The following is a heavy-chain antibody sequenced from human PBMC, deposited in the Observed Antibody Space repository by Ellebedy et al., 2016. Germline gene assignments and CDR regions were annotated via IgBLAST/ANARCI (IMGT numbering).Heavy chain of an antibody. D-gene: IGHD3-22*01. CDR2: IRSKIYPGTT. V-gene: IGHV3-49*03. CDR3: TRGSYYDDSVYYSFFDY. J-gene: IGHJ4*02. Sequence: GGSLRLSXTASGFTFGDYAVHWFRQAPGKGLEWVGFIRSKIYPGTTEYAASVRGRFTISRDDSKTIAYLQMNSLKTEDTAVYYCTRGSYYDDSVYYSFFDYWGRGTLVTVSS. CDR1: GFTFGDYA.